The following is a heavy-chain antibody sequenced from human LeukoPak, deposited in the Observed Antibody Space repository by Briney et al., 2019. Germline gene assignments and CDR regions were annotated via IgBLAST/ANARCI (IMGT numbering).Heavy chain of an antibody. V-gene: IGHV3-15*07. D-gene: IGHD2-21*01. CDR3: ITPLPYSAQ. CDR1: GFTFSNAY. J-gene: IGHJ4*02. CDR2: IKPKTDGETT. Sequence: GFLRLSCAASGFTFSNAYMNWVRQAPGKGLEWVGRIKPKTDGETTESAAPVKDRFSISRDDSKSMMYLQMNSLKTEDTAVYYCITPLPYSAQGGQGTLVTVSS.